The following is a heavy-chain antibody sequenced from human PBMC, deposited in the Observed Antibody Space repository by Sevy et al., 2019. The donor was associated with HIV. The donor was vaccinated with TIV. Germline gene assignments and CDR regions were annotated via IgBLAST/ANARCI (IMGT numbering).Heavy chain of an antibody. CDR3: AREGCTKPHDY. V-gene: IGHV3-23*01. CDR2: LSFGCGEI. CDR1: GFTFSKYS. Sequence: GGSLRLSCAASGFTFSKYSMSWVRQPPGKGLEWVSTLSFGCGEINHADSVKGRFTISSDNSKNSLYLKMDNLRAEDTAVYYCAREGCTKPHDYWGQGTLVTVSS. J-gene: IGHJ4*02. D-gene: IGHD2-8*01.